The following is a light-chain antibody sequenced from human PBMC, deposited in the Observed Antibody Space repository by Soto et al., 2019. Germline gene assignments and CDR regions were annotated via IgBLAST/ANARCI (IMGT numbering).Light chain of an antibody. V-gene: IGKV1-5*01. CDR2: DAS. CDR1: QSISSW. CDR3: QQYNSYWT. Sequence: EIQMTQSPSTLSASVGDRVTITCRASQSISSWLAWYQQTPGKAPKLLIYDASSLESGVPSRFSGSGSGTEFTLTISSLQPDDFATYYCQQYNSYWTFGQGTKVDVK. J-gene: IGKJ1*01.